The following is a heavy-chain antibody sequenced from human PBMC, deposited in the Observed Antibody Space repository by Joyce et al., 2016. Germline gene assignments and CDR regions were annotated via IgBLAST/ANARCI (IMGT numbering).Heavy chain of an antibody. CDR1: GFTFSNYW. CDR3: ARALIWAGTYYFDY. J-gene: IGHJ4*02. D-gene: IGHD3-10*01. CDR2: MNSDGRTT. Sequence: EVQLVESGGGLVQPGGSLRLSCAASGFTFSNYWMHWVRQAPGKGRVGVSRMNSDGRTTSDAVSVKGRFTISRDNAKNTMYLYMSSLRAEDTAVYYCARALIWAGTYYFDYWGQGTLVPVSS. V-gene: IGHV3-74*01.